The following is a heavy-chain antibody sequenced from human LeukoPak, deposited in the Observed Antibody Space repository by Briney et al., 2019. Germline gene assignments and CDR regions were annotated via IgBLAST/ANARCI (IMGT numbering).Heavy chain of an antibody. Sequence: GESLRLSCAASGFAFSNYWMNWARQAPGKGLEWVANIKQDGSETNYVDSVEGRFTISRDNAKNSLYLQMNSLRAEDTALYYCGSTNSFSYWGRGTLVTVSS. CDR2: IKQDGSET. CDR1: GFAFSNYW. J-gene: IGHJ4*02. D-gene: IGHD2-15*01. CDR3: GSTNSFSY. V-gene: IGHV3-7*01.